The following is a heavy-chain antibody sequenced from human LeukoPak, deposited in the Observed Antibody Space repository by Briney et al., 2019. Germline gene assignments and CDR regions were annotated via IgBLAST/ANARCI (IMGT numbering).Heavy chain of an antibody. D-gene: IGHD2-2*01. CDR1: GFTFSSYD. J-gene: IGHJ4*02. CDR2: FSGSGGST. Sequence: GGTLRLFCAASGFTFSSYDMSWLRQAPGKGLEGVTAFSGSGGSTYYADSVKGRFTISRDNSKNTLYLQMNSLRAEDTAVYYCAKTKYQLRGDLDYWGQGTLVTVSS. V-gene: IGHV3-23*01. CDR3: AKTKYQLRGDLDY.